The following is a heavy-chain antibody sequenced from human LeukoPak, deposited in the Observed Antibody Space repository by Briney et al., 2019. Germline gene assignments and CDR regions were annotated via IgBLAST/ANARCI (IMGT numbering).Heavy chain of an antibody. CDR3: ARDEGGDGYPKYYFDY. Sequence: SETLSLTCTVSGGSISSSSYYWGWIRQPPGKGLEWIGSIYYSGSTYYNPSLKSRVTISVDTSKNQFSLKLSSVTAADTAVYYCARDEGGDGYPKYYFDYWGQGTLVTVSS. D-gene: IGHD5-24*01. V-gene: IGHV4-39*07. CDR1: GGSISSSSYY. J-gene: IGHJ4*02. CDR2: IYYSGST.